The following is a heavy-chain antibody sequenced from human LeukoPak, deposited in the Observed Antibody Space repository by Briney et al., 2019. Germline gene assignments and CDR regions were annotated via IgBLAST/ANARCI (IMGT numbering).Heavy chain of an antibody. D-gene: IGHD3-22*01. CDR1: GFTVSSNY. Sequence: PGGSLRLSCAASGFTVSSNYMSWVRQAPGKGLEWVSVIYSGGSTYYADSVKGRFTISRDNSKNTLYLQMNSLRAEDTAVYYCARVFAHYYDSSGYHSWYFDLWGRGTLVTVSS. CDR3: ARVFAHYYDSSGYHSWYFDL. V-gene: IGHV3-66*01. CDR2: IYSGGST. J-gene: IGHJ2*01.